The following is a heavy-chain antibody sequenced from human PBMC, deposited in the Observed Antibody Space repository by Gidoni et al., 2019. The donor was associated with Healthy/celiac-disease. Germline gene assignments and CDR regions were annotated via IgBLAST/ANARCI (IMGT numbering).Heavy chain of an antibody. Sequence: STNYNPSLKSRVTISVDTSKNQFSLKLSSVTAADTAVYYCARVDDAFDIWGQGTMVTVSS. CDR2: ST. V-gene: IGHV4-59*01. J-gene: IGHJ3*02. CDR3: ARVDDAFDI.